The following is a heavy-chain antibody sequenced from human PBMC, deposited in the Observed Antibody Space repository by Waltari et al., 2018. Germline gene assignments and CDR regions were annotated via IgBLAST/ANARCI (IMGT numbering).Heavy chain of an antibody. CDR1: GDSVSSSFW. J-gene: IGHJ4*02. D-gene: IGHD2-15*01. CDR2: VHGSGKT. CDR3: ARDRGRGLYLDA. Sequence: QLRLQESGPGLVKPSGTLSPTCVVSGDSVSSSFWWSWVRQSPGKGLEWIGQVHGSGKTNYNPSFASRVLIALDTSRNQFSLKVLSATAADTAVYFCARDRGRGLYLDAWGQGTLVTVSP. V-gene: IGHV4-4*02.